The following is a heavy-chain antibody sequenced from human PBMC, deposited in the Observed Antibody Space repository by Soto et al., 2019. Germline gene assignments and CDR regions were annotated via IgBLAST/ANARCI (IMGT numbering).Heavy chain of an antibody. CDR2: IYYSGST. J-gene: IGHJ6*02. CDR1: GGSISSYY. D-gene: IGHD6-13*01. V-gene: IGHV4-59*01. Sequence: SETLSLTCTVSGGSISSYYWSWIRQPPGKGLEWIGYIYYSGSTNYNPSLKSRVTISVDTSKNQFSLKLSSVTAADTAVYYCAREGQYSSKNNYYGMEVWGQGTTVTVSS. CDR3: AREGQYSSKNNYYGMEV.